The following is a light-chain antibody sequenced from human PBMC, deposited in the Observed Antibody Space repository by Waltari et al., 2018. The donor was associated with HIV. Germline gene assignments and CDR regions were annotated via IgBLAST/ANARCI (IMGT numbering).Light chain of an antibody. J-gene: IGKJ2*01. Sequence: IVMTQSPLSLPVTPGEPAHISCRSSRSALHSDGNNYFAWYLQKPGQSPQLLIYLGSNRASGVPDRFSGSGSGTAFTLKISRVEAEDVGVYYCMQALQIPPTFGQGTKLEIK. CDR2: LGS. CDR3: MQALQIPPT. CDR1: RSALHSDGNNY. V-gene: IGKV2-28*01.